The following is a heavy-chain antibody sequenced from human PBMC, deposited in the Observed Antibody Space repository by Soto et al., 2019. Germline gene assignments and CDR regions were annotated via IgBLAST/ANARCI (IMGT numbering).Heavy chain of an antibody. J-gene: IGHJ4*02. CDR1: GFTFSSCA. V-gene: IGHV3-30*18. D-gene: IGHD2-8*02. CDR2: VSHDGSLY. Sequence: QVQLVESGGGVVQPGGSLRLSCAASGFTFSSCAMHWVRQVPGKGLEWLAVVSHDGSLYPYADSVKGRFSISRDNSRKTLYLQMNSLRPKETAVYYCVKDRSDTWSFDYWGQGTLVTVSS. CDR3: VKDRSDTWSFDY.